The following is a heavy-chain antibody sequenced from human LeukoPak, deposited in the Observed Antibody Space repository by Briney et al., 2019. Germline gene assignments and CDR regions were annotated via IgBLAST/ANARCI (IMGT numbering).Heavy chain of an antibody. Sequence: GGSLKLSCAASGFTFSGSAMHWVRQASGKGLEWVGRIRSKANSYATACAASVKGRFTISRDDSKNTAYLQMNSLKTEDTAVYYCTRPVTGDGLNDAFDIWGQGTMVTVSS. D-gene: IGHD7-27*01. CDR3: TRPVTGDGLNDAFDI. CDR1: GFTFSGSA. J-gene: IGHJ3*02. V-gene: IGHV3-73*01. CDR2: IRSKANSYAT.